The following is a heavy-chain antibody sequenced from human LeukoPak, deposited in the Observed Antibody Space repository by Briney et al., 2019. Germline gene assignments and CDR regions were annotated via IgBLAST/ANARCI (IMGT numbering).Heavy chain of an antibody. D-gene: IGHD6-13*01. CDR1: GYTFTGYY. CDR3: ARDRSQPHINAQQLEERYFDY. J-gene: IGHJ4*02. CDR2: INPNSGGT. Sequence: ASVKVSCKASGYTFTGYYMHWVRQAPGQGLEWMGWINPNSGGTNYAQKFQGRVTMTRDTSTSTVYMELSSLRSEDTAVYYCARDRSQPHINAQQLEERYFDYWGQGTLVTVSS. V-gene: IGHV1-2*02.